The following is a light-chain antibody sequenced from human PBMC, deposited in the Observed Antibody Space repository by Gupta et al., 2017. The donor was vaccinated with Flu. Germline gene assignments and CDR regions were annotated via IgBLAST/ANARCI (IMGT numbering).Light chain of an antibody. Sequence: SYVLTQPPSVSLALGQTAKITCGGNNIGTKRVPWYQQEPGQAPVLVLSDTSDRPSGIPERFSGSTSGNTATLAISRVEAEDEADYYCQFWDSSRDLVVFGGGTKLTVL. CDR3: QFWDSSRDLVV. CDR1: NIGTKR. CDR2: DTS. V-gene: IGLV3-21*02. J-gene: IGLJ2*01.